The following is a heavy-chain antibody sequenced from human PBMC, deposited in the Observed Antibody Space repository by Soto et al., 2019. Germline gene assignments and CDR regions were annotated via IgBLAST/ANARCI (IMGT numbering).Heavy chain of an antibody. CDR2: IIPIFGTA. Sequence: QVQLVQSGAEVKKPGSSVKVSCKASGGTFSSYAISWVRQAPGQGLEWMGGIIPIFGTANYAQKFQGRVTXTXXXSXXTSYMELSSLRSEDTAVYYCASQGGSLYYYYGMDVWGQGTTVTVSS. D-gene: IGHD2-15*01. J-gene: IGHJ6*02. V-gene: IGHV1-69*05. CDR3: ASQGGSLYYYYGMDV. CDR1: GGTFSSYA.